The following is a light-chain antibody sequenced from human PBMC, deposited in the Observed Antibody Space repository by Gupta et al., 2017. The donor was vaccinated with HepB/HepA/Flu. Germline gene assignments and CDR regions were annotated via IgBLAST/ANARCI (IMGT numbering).Light chain of an antibody. V-gene: IGKV3-11*01. CDR1: QSDNSY. Sequence: ETVLTQSPATLFLSPGQRATLSCRARQSDNSYLAWYQQKPGQAPRLLIFDASPRATCIPARFSGSGYGTDFTLTISSLEPEDFAVYYCQQRNNWPPFTFGGGTKVEI. CDR2: DAS. J-gene: IGKJ4*01. CDR3: QQRNNWPPFT.